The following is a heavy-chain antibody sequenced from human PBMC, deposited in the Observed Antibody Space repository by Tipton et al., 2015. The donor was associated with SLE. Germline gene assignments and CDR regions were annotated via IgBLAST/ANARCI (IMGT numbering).Heavy chain of an antibody. D-gene: IGHD1-26*01. CDR1: ADSVSSAYY. J-gene: IGHJ4*02. V-gene: IGHV4-38-2*02. CDR3: ARSWSGRREFDY. Sequence: TLSLTCIVSADSVSSAYYWAWIRQPPGKGLQWIACIYRTGTTYVNPSLKSRVSMSMDTSNNRFSLTMTSLTVADTAVYYCARSWSGRREFDYWGPGTLVTVSS. CDR2: IYRTGTT.